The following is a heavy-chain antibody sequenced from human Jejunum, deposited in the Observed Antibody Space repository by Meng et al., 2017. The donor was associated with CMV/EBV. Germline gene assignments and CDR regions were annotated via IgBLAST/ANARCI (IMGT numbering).Heavy chain of an antibody. D-gene: IGHD3-9*01. CDR1: SSHY. CDR3: ARDRGDSDILTGYYANWFDP. V-gene: IGHV4-59*11. CDR2: IHYSGTN. Sequence: SSHYWTWIRQPPGKGLELIGCIHYSGTNNYNPSLKSRVTISLATSKNQFSLRLTSVTAADTAVYYCARDRGDSDILTGYYANWFDPWGQGTLVTVSS. J-gene: IGHJ5*02.